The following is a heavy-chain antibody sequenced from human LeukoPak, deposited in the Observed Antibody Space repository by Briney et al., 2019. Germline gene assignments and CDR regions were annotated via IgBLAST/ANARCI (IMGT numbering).Heavy chain of an antibody. Sequence: SETLSLTCIVSGGSISTYFWTWIRQPPGRGLEWIGYVYYTGGTNYNPSLKSRATISVDMSKNQFSLKLSSVTVADTAVYYCARTTTVTAYYFDSWGQGTLVTVSS. CDR2: VYYTGGT. CDR3: ARTTTVTAYYFDS. CDR1: GGSISTYF. J-gene: IGHJ4*02. D-gene: IGHD4-17*01. V-gene: IGHV4-59*12.